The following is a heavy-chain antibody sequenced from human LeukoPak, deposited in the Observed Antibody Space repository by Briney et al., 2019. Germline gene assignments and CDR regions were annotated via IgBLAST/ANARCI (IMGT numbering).Heavy chain of an antibody. CDR1: GGSISSYY. V-gene: IGHV4-59*01. Sequence: SETLSLTCTVSGGSISSYYWSWIRQPPGKGLEWIGYIYYSGSTNYNPSLKSRVTISVDTSKNQFSLKLSSVTAADTAVYYCARGLPYSSGSKFDPWGQGTLVTVSS. CDR3: ARGLPYSSGSKFDP. CDR2: IYYSGST. J-gene: IGHJ5*02. D-gene: IGHD6-19*01.